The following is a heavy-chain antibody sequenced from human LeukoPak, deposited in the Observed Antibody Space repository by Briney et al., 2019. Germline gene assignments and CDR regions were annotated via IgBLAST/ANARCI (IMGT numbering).Heavy chain of an antibody. Sequence: SETLSLTCTVSGGSISSYYWSWIRHPPGKGLEWIGYIYYSGSTNYNPSLKSRVTISVDTSKNQFSLKLSSVTAADTAVYYCAREGVDIVVVPAAASHHYYYYYYMDVWGKGTTVTVSS. D-gene: IGHD2-2*01. J-gene: IGHJ6*03. CDR3: AREGVDIVVVPAAASHHYYYYYYMDV. V-gene: IGHV4-59*12. CDR2: IYYSGST. CDR1: GGSISSYY.